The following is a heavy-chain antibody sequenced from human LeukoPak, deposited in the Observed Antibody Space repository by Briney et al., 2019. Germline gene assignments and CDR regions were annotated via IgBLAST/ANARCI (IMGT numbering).Heavy chain of an antibody. CDR1: GGSFSGYY. V-gene: IGHV4-34*01. CDR2: ISHSGST. Sequence: PSETLSLTCAVYGGSFSGYYWSWIRQPPGKGLEWIGEISHSGSTNYNPSLKSRVTISVDTSKNQFSLKLSSVTAADTAVYYCARGHSAPKYWGQGTLVTVSS. CDR3: ARGHSAPKY. J-gene: IGHJ4*02.